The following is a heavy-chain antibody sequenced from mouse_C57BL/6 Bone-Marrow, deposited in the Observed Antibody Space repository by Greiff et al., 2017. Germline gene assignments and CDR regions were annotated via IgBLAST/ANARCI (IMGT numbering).Heavy chain of an antibody. J-gene: IGHJ3*01. D-gene: IGHD1-1*01. V-gene: IGHV1-63*01. CDR2: IYPGGGYT. Sequence: QVQLQQSGAELVRPGTSVKMSCKASGFTFTNYWIGWAKQRPGHGLEWIGDIYPGGGYTNYNEKFKGKATLTADKSSSTAYMQFSSLTSEDSAIYYCARDGYGSSYVAWFAYWGQGTLVTVSA. CDR3: ARDGYGSSYVAWFAY. CDR1: GFTFTNYW.